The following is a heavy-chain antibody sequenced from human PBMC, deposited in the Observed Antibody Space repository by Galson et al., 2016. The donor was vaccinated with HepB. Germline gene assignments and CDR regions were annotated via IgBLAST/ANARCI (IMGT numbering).Heavy chain of an antibody. V-gene: IGHV3-48*04. D-gene: IGHD3/OR15-3a*01. Sequence: SLRLSCATSGFTFSGSSMNWVRQVPGKGLEWVAYISTRGSTIYYADSVEGRFTISRDNAINSLYLQMNSLRADDTAVYFCARSIYGLIWSEGYFDHWGQGAVVTVSS. CDR3: ARSIYGLIWSEGYFDH. CDR1: GFTFSGSS. J-gene: IGHJ4*02. CDR2: ISTRGSTI.